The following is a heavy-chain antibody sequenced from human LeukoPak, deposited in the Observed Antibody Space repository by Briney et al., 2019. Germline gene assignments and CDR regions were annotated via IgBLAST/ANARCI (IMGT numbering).Heavy chain of an antibody. J-gene: IGHJ4*02. D-gene: IGHD4-17*01. Sequence: PGGSLRLSCAASGFTVSSNYMSWVRQAPGKGLEWVSVIYSGGSTYYADSVKGRFTISRDNSKNTLYLQMNSLRAEDTAVYYCAKSDYGDYFDYRGQGTLVTVSS. CDR2: IYSGGST. V-gene: IGHV3-53*05. CDR3: AKSDYGDYFDY. CDR1: GFTVSSNY.